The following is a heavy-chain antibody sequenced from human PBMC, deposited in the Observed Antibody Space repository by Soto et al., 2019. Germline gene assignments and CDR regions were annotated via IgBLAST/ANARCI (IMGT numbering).Heavy chain of an antibody. CDR1: GGSISSYY. J-gene: IGHJ6*02. CDR3: ARHVTVTTWYYYGMDV. D-gene: IGHD4-17*01. V-gene: IGHV4-59*08. Sequence: QVQLQESGPGLVKPSETLSLTCTVSGGSISSYYWSWIRQPPGKGLEWIGYIYYSGSTNYNPSLNIRGTISVDTSKNQFSLKLSSVTAADTAVYYCARHVTVTTWYYYGMDVWGQGSTVTVSS. CDR2: IYYSGST.